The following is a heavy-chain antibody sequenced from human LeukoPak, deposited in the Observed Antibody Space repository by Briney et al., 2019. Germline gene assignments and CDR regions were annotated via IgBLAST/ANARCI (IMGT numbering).Heavy chain of an antibody. CDR3: ATGEFYSSGYFFDY. J-gene: IGHJ4*02. CDR1: GGSIGSFF. D-gene: IGHD3-22*01. CDR2: IYYSGST. V-gene: IGHV4-39*07. Sequence: TSETLSLTCTVSGGSIGSFFWSWIRQPPGKGLEWIGSIYYSGSTYYNPSLKSRVTISVDTSKNQFSLKLSSVTAADTAVYYCATGEFYSSGYFFDYWGQGTLVTVSS.